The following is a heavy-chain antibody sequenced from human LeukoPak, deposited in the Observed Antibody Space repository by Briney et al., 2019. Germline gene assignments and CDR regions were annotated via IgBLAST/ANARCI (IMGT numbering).Heavy chain of an antibody. CDR2: INSDGSST. CDR1: GFTFSNYN. Sequence: GGPLRLSCAASGFTFSNYNMKWVRQAPGKGLVWVSRINSDGSSTSYADSVKGRFTISRDNAKNTLYLQMNSLRAEDTAVYYCARDLVYVAAAGPEDAFDIWGQGTMVTVSS. CDR3: ARDLVYVAAAGPEDAFDI. D-gene: IGHD6-13*01. V-gene: IGHV3-74*01. J-gene: IGHJ3*02.